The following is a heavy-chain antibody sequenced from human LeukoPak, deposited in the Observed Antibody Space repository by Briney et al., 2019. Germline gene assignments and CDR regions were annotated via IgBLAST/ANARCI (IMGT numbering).Heavy chain of an antibody. D-gene: IGHD3-22*01. Sequence: PGGSLRLSCAASGFTFSSYWMSWVRQAPGKGLEWVANIKQDGSEKYYVDSVKGRFTISRDNPKNSLYLQMNSLRAEDTAVYYCAKTTYYYDSSGYYNDAFDIWGQGTMVTVSS. CDR2: IKQDGSEK. CDR3: AKTTYYYDSSGYYNDAFDI. V-gene: IGHV3-7*01. J-gene: IGHJ3*02. CDR1: GFTFSSYW.